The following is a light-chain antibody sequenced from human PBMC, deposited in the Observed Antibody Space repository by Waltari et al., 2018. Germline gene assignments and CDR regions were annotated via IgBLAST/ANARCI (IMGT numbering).Light chain of an antibody. CDR3: SSYTTSGTL. J-gene: IGLJ1*01. CDR1: PSDVGGYAY. V-gene: IGLV2-14*03. CDR2: DVS. Sequence: QSALTQPASVSGSPGQSIAISCTGTPSDVGGYAYVSWYQQHPGKAPKLMIYDVSNRPSGVSNRFSGSKSGNTASLTISGLQAEDEADYYCSSYTTSGTLFGTGTKVTVL.